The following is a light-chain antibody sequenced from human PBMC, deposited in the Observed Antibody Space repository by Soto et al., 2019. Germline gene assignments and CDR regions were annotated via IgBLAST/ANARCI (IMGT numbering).Light chain of an antibody. V-gene: IGKV3-20*01. CDR1: QSLSNNN. J-gene: IGKJ1*01. CDR2: GVS. CDR3: HHYVSSVWT. Sequence: EIVLTQSPGTLSLSPGERATLSCRASQSLSNNNLAWYQQKPGQAPRLLIHGVSSRATGIPDRFSGSGSETDFTLTITRVEPEDLAVYYCHHYVSSVWTFGQGTKVEL.